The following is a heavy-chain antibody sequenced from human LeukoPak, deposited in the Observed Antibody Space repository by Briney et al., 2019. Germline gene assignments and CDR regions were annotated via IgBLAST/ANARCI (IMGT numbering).Heavy chain of an antibody. J-gene: IGHJ4*02. V-gene: IGHV4-4*09. D-gene: IGHD5-12*01. CDR2: IYTSGST. CDR3: ARHGDIVATYFDY. Sequence: PSETLSLTCTVSGGSISSYYWSWIRQPPGKGLEWIGYIYTSGSTNYNPSLKSRVTISVDTSKNQFSLKLSSVTAADTAVYYCARHGDIVATYFDYWGQGTLVTVSS. CDR1: GGSISSYY.